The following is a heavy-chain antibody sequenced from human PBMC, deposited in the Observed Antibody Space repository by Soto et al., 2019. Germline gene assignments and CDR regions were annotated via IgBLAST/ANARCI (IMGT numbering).Heavy chain of an antibody. CDR1: GFTFSSYW. J-gene: IGHJ3*02. V-gene: IGHV3-74*01. D-gene: IGHD3-9*01. CDR3: ARDLTGYDAFDI. CDR2: INSYGSST. Sequence: GGSLRLSCAASGFTFSSYWMHWVRQAPGKGLVWASRINSYGSSTSYAESVKGRFTISRDNAKNTLYLQMNSLRAEDTAVYYCARDLTGYDAFDIWGQGTMVTVSS.